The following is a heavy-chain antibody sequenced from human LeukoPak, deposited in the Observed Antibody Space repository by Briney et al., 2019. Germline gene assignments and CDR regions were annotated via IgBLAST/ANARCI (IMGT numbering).Heavy chain of an antibody. J-gene: IGHJ4*02. V-gene: IGHV3-15*01. CDR2: IRSKTYRGTT. Sequence: GRSLRLSCAASVFALSQYGMNSVREGPGKGVGWVGRIRSKTYRGTTDYAAPVKGRFTSSKDDSKSTLYLQMNSLKIEDTAVYYCSTELGSSGYYYVYWGQGTLVTVSS. D-gene: IGHD3-22*01. CDR1: VFALSQYG. CDR3: STELGSSGYYYVY.